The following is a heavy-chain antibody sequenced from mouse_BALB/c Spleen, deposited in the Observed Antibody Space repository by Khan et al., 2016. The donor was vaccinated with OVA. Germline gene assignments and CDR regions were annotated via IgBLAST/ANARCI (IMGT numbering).Heavy chain of an antibody. CDR1: GYSFTNYW. Sequence: EVQLQQSGTVLARPGASVKMSCKASGYSFTNYWMHWVKQRPGQVLEWIGTIYPGNSDTRYNQKFKDKAKLTAVNSASTAYMDLSSLTSEDSAVYYWARSYDSFYFDYWGQGSTLTVSS. V-gene: IGHV1-5*01. CDR3: ARSYDSFYFDY. CDR2: IYPGNSDT. D-gene: IGHD2-4*01. J-gene: IGHJ2*01.